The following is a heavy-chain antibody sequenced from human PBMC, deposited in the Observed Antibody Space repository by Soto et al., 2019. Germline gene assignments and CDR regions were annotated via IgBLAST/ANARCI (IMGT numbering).Heavy chain of an antibody. CDR3: ARAYHYGSTNYFSDR. CDR1: GFTFSYAW. D-gene: IGHD3-10*01. J-gene: IGHJ5*02. CDR2: TRNRANSYTT. V-gene: IGHV3-72*01. Sequence: GGSLRLSCAASGFTFSYAWMTWVRQAPGKGLEWVGRTRNRANSYTTEYAASVKGRFSISRDESKNSLYLQMNSLETEDTAVYYCARAYHYGSTNYFSDRWGQGTLVTVSS.